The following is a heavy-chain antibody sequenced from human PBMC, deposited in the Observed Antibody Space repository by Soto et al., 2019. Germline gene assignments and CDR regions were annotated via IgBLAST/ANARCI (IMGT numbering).Heavy chain of an antibody. CDR3: ARGRYSVFWSGYTYGMDV. Sequence: QVQLQESGPGLVKPSQTLSLTCTVSGGSISSGGYYWSWIRQHPGKGLEWIGYIYYSGSTYYNPSLRSRVTIPVDTSKNQFSLKLSSVTAADTAVYYCARGRYSVFWSGYTYGMDVWGQGTTVTVSS. J-gene: IGHJ6*02. CDR2: IYYSGST. D-gene: IGHD3-3*01. V-gene: IGHV4-31*03. CDR1: GGSISSGGYY.